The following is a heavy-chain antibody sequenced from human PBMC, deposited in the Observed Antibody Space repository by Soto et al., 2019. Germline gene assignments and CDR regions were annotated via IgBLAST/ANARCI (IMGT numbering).Heavy chain of an antibody. V-gene: IGHV3-23*01. J-gene: IGHJ4*02. CDR1: GFTFSSYA. CDR2: ISGSGGST. CDR3: AKNTYYDFWSGYLGFDY. D-gene: IGHD3-3*01. Sequence: GGSLRLSCAASGFTFSSYAMSWVRQAPGKGLEWVSAISGSGGSTYYADSVKGRFTISRDNSKNTLYLQMNSLRAEDTAVYYCAKNTYYDFWSGYLGFDYWGQGTLVTVSS.